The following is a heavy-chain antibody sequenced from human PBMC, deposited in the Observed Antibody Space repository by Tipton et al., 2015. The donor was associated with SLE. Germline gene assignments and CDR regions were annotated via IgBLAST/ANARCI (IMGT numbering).Heavy chain of an antibody. CDR1: GFTFDGSA. CDR2: ISWNSGSI. CDR3: TKDKENYDASGRFDY. D-gene: IGHD3-22*01. J-gene: IGHJ4*02. Sequence: RSLRLSCAASGFTFDGSAMHWVRQAPGKGLEWVSGISWNSGSIDYADSVKGRFTIFRDNAKKSLYLQMDSLRPEDTALYYCTKDKENYDASGRFDYWGQGTQVTVSS. V-gene: IGHV3-9*01.